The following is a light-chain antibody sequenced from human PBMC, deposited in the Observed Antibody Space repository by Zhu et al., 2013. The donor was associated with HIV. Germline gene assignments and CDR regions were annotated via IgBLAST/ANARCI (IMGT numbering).Light chain of an antibody. CDR2: DAS. V-gene: IGKV3-20*01. Sequence: EIVLTQSPGTLSLSPGERATLSCRASQSVRTYFAWYQQKPGQAPRLLIRDASNRATGIPDRFSGSGSGTDFTLTISSLEPEDFAVYYCQQYGSSPRTFGQGSKVEIK. CDR1: QSVRTY. CDR3: QQYGSSPRT. J-gene: IGKJ1*01.